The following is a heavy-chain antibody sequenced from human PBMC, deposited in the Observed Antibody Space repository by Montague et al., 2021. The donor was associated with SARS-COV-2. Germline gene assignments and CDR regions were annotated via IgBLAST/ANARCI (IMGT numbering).Heavy chain of an antibody. Sequence: SETLSLTCAVYGGSLSGYYWSWIRQPPEKGLEWIGEINHSANTKYNPSLKSPVTISIDTSKNQFSLKMISVTAADTATYYCASGIYPSGSYYNRYYYGLNXWGPGTTVIVSS. J-gene: IGHJ6*02. D-gene: IGHD3-10*01. CDR2: INHSANT. CDR3: ASGIYPSGSYYNRYYYGLNX. V-gene: IGHV4-34*01. CDR1: GGSLSGYY.